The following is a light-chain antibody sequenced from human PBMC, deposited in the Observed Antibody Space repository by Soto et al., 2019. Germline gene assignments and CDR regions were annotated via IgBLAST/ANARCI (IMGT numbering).Light chain of an antibody. Sequence: QSVLTQPPSVSAAPGQRVTISCSGSNSNIGNNYVTWYQHLPGRAPKLLIIDNNKRPSGIPDRFSGSRSGTSASLGISGLQTGDEADYYCGTWDNNGRGWVFGGGTKLTVL. CDR1: NSNIGNNY. CDR2: DNN. V-gene: IGLV1-51*01. J-gene: IGLJ3*02. CDR3: GTWDNNGRGWV.